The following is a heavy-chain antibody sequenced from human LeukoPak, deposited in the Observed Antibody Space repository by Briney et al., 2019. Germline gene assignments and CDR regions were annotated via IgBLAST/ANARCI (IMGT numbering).Heavy chain of an antibody. D-gene: IGHD3-10*01. Sequence: ASVKVSCKASGYSFSTNGISWVRQAPGQGLEWMGWISAYNGNTNYAQKLQGRVTMTTDTSTSTAYMELRSLRSDDTAVYYCARDRGRAPFDPWGQGTLVTVSS. V-gene: IGHV1-18*01. J-gene: IGHJ5*02. CDR3: ARDRGRAPFDP. CDR2: ISAYNGNT. CDR1: GYSFSTNG.